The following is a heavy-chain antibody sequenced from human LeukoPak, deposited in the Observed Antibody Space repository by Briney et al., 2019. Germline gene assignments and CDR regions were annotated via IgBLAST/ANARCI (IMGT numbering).Heavy chain of an antibody. D-gene: IGHD3-10*02. CDR3: ARLSSGDSKYYYYYYYMDV. V-gene: IGHV1-18*01. Sequence: ASVKVSCKASGYSFSTYGISWVRQAPGQGLEWMGRISVYNGNTNYAERFQDRVTMTADTSTSTAYMELRSLRSDDTAVYYCARLSSGDSKYYYYYYYMDVWGKGTTVTVSS. CDR1: GYSFSTYG. J-gene: IGHJ6*03. CDR2: ISVYNGNT.